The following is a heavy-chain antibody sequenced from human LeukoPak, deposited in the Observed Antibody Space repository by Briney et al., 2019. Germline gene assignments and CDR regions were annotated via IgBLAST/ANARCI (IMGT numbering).Heavy chain of an antibody. V-gene: IGHV4-34*01. D-gene: IGHD3-9*01. CDR1: GGSFSGYY. CDR2: INHSRST. Sequence: PSETLSLTCAVYGGSFSGYYWSWIRQPQGKGLQWIGEINHSRSTNYNPSLKSRVTISVDTSKNQFSLKLSSVTAADTAVYYCARASYLRYFGAFDYWGQGTLVTVSS. CDR3: ARASYLRYFGAFDY. J-gene: IGHJ4*02.